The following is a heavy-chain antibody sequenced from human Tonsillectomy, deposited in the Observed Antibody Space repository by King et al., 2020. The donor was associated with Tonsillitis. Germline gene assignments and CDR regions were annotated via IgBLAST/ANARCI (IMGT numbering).Heavy chain of an antibody. CDR3: ARETAAAGNEFDY. D-gene: IGHD6-13*01. V-gene: IGHV1-3*01. CDR1: GYTFSSYP. CDR2: INAGNGNT. Sequence: VQLVQSGAEVKKPGASVKVSCKTSGYTFSSYPMHWVRQAPGQGLEWMGWINAGNGNTKYSEKFQGRVTITRDTSASTAYMELSSLRSEDTAVYYCARETAAAGNEFDYWGQGTLVTVSS. J-gene: IGHJ4*02.